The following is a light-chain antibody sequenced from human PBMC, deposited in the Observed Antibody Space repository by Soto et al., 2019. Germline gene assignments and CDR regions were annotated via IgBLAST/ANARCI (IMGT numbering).Light chain of an antibody. V-gene: IGLV1-40*01. CDR1: SSNIGTRYD. CDR2: GDT. Sequence: QYVLTQPPSVSVAPGQRVTISCTGSSSNIGTRYDVNWYQQVLGAAPKLLIYGDTNRPSGVPDRFSGSMSGTSASLAITGLQAEDEADYFCQTYDTSLSAWVFGGGTKLTVL. CDR3: QTYDTSLSAWV. J-gene: IGLJ3*02.